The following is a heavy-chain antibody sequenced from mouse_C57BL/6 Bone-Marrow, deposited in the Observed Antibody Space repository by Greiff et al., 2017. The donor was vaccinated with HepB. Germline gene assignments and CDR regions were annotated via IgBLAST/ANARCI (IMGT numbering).Heavy chain of an antibody. CDR2: ISNLAYSI. CDR1: GFTFSDYG. CDR3: ARGYYGSSYWYFDV. V-gene: IGHV5-15*01. Sequence: EVKVVESGGGLVQPGGSLKLSCAASGFTFSDYGMAWVRQAPRKGPEWVAFISNLAYSIYYADTVTGRFTISRENAKNTLYLEMSSLRSEDTAMYYCARGYYGSSYWYFDVWGTGTTVTVSS. J-gene: IGHJ1*03. D-gene: IGHD1-1*01.